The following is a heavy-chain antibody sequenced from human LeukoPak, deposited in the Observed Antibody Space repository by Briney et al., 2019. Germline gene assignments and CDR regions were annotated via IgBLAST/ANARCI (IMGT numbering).Heavy chain of an antibody. V-gene: IGHV4-34*01. CDR2: INHSGST. CDR3: ARGSRITMVRGVRNYYYYMDV. D-gene: IGHD3-10*01. J-gene: IGHJ6*03. Sequence: PSETLSLTCAVYGGSFSGYYWSWIRQPPGKGLEWIGEINHSGSTNYNPSLKSRVTISVDTSKSQFSLKLSSVTAADTAVYYCARGSRITMVRGVRNYYYYMDVWGKGTTVTVSS. CDR1: GGSFSGYY.